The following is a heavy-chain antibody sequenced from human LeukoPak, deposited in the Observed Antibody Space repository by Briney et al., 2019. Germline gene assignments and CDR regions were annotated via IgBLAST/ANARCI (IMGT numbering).Heavy chain of an antibody. J-gene: IGHJ4*02. CDR2: IYPGGSDT. D-gene: IGHD5-24*01. Sequence: GESLKISCKGSGYIFTSYWIGWVRQMPGKGLEWMGFIYPGGSDTRYSPSFQGQVTISADKSINTAYLQWSSLKASDTAMYYCASSRDGYNPDYWGQGTLVTVSS. CDR3: ASSRDGYNPDY. V-gene: IGHV5-51*01. CDR1: GYIFTSYW.